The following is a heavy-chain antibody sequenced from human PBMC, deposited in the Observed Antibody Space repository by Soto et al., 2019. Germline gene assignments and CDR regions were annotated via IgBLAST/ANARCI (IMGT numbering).Heavy chain of an antibody. Sequence: QVQLQESGPGLVKPSQTLSLTCTVSGGSISSGGSYWSWIRQSPGKGLEWIGYIYYSGTTYYNPSLKSRVSISLDTSTNQFSLKLSSVTAADTAIYYCAGGHCFTSSCSYLDLWGRGTLVTVSS. CDR3: AGGHCFTSSCSYLDL. CDR2: IYYSGTT. CDR1: GGSISSGGSY. D-gene: IGHD2-2*01. V-gene: IGHV4-31*03. J-gene: IGHJ2*01.